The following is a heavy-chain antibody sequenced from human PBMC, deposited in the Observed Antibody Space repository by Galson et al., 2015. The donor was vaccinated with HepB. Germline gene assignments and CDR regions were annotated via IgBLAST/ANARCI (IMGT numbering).Heavy chain of an antibody. D-gene: IGHD3-3*01. V-gene: IGHV3-23*01. CDR3: ARGPIDFWSGSSLKDSFDI. CDR1: GFTFRSYV. J-gene: IGHJ3*02. CDR2: FSVSGGGT. Sequence: SLRLSCAASGFTFRSYVMSWVRQAPGKGLEWVSGFSVSGGGTYYADSVKGRFTISRDNSKNTVYLQMNSLRVEDTAVYYCARGPIDFWSGSSLKDSFDIWGQGTKVSVSS.